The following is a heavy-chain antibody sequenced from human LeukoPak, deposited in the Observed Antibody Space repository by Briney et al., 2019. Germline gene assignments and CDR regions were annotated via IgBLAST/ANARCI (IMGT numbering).Heavy chain of an antibody. V-gene: IGHV4-30-2*01. CDR1: GGSISSGGYY. D-gene: IGHD4-17*01. CDR2: IYHSGST. CDR3: ARALTTVTTGLGWFDP. J-gene: IGHJ5*02. Sequence: SETPSLTCTVSGGSISSGGYYWSWIRQPPGKGLEWIGYIYHSGSTYYNPSLKSRVTISVDRSKNQFSLKLSSVTAADTAVYYCARALTTVTTGLGWFDPWGQGTLVTVSS.